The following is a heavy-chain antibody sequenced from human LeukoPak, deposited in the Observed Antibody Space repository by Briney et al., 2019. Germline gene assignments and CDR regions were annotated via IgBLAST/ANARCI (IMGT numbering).Heavy chain of an antibody. CDR3: ARATSGYYGTYFDY. CDR1: GFTFSSYS. V-gene: IGHV3-21*01. CDR2: ISSSSSYI. D-gene: IGHD3-22*01. J-gene: IGHJ4*02. Sequence: GGSLRLSCAASGFTFSSYSMNWVRQAPGKGLEWVSSISSSSSYIYYADSVKGRFTISRDNAKNSLYLQMNSLRAEDTAVYYCARATSGYYGTYFDYWGQGTLVTVSS.